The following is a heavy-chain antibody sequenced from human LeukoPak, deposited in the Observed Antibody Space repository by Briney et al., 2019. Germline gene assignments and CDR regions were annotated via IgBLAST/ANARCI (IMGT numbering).Heavy chain of an antibody. CDR3: ARRFLEGGWYGEPNDAFDI. D-gene: IGHD6-19*01. Sequence: SVTLSLTCTVSGGSISSSSYYWGWIRQPPGKGLEWIGSIYYSGSTYYNPSLKSRVTISVDTSKNQFSLKLSSVTAADTAVYYCARRFLEGGWYGEPNDAFDIWGQGTMVTVSS. V-gene: IGHV4-39*01. CDR1: GGSISSSSYY. J-gene: IGHJ3*02. CDR2: IYYSGST.